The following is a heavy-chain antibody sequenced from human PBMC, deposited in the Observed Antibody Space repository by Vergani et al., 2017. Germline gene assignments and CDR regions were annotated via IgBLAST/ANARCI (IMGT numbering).Heavy chain of an antibody. D-gene: IGHD2-15*01. CDR1: GFTFGDYA. Sequence: EVQLVESGGGLVKPGGSLRLSCAASGFTFGDYAMSWFRQAPGKGLEWVGFIRSKAYGGTTEYAASVKGRFTISRDDSKSIAYLQMNSLKTEDTAVYYCTRDLVVVAATSYSYWFDPWGQGTPVTVSS. J-gene: IGHJ5*02. CDR2: IRSKAYGGTT. V-gene: IGHV3-49*05. CDR3: TRDLVVVAATSYSYWFDP.